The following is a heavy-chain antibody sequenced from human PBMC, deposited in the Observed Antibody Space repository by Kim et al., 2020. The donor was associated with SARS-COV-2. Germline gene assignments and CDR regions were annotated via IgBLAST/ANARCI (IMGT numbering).Heavy chain of an antibody. CDR3: ARQEEYSSAIY. Sequence: TYYNPSLKSRVTISVDTSKNQFSLKLSSVTAADTAVYYCARQEEYSSAIYWGQGTLVTVSS. D-gene: IGHD6-6*01. V-gene: IGHV4-39*01. J-gene: IGHJ4*02. CDR2: T.